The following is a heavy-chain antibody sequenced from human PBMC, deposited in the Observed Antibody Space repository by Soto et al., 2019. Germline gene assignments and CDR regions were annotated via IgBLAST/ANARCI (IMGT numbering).Heavy chain of an antibody. J-gene: IGHJ4*02. CDR2: ISYSGST. V-gene: IGHV4-39*07. CDR1: GGSISSDSYY. CDR3: ARDDSGYECPLSW. Sequence: SETLSLTCTVSGGSISSDSYYWGWIRQSPEKGLEWIASISYSGSTYYNPTLKSRLIISVDTSKNQFSLKLNSVTAADTAMYYCARDDSGYECPLSWWGQGTLVTVPQ. D-gene: IGHD5-12*01.